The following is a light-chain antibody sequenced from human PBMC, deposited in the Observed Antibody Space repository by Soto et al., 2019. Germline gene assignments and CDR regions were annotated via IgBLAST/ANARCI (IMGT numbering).Light chain of an antibody. J-gene: IGKJ1*01. V-gene: IGKV1-5*01. CDR3: QQYYYYST. CDR2: DVS. Sequence: DIQMPQSPSTLYSSIGDRVTITCRASQSLNGRLAWYQQRPGHAPNLLIYDVSTLETGVPSRLSGTGCETELSLSISGLHPDEFTTAYCQQYYYYSTFGPVNKVEIK. CDR1: QSLNGR.